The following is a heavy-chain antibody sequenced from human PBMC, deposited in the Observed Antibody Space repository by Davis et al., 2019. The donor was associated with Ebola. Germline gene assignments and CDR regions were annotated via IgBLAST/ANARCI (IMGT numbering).Heavy chain of an antibody. CDR2: IIPIFGTA. CDR1: GGTFSSYA. J-gene: IGHJ6*02. Sequence: SVKVSCKASGGTFSSYAISWVRQAPGQGLEWMGGIIPIFGTANYAQKFQGRVTITADKSTSTAYMELSSLRSEDTAVYYCARDCSGGSCYYYGMDVWGQGTTVTVSS. CDR3: ARDCSGGSCYYYGMDV. V-gene: IGHV1-69*06. D-gene: IGHD2-15*01.